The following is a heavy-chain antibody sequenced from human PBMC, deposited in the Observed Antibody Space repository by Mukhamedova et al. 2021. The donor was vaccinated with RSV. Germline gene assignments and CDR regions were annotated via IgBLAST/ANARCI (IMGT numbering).Heavy chain of an antibody. CDR3: ARIDFWSGPYYFYY. J-gene: IGHJ4*02. Sequence: GKALEWLAHIFSNDEKSYSTSLKSRLTISKDTSKSQVVLTMTNMDPVDTATYYCARIDFWSGPYYFYYWGQGTLVTVSS. D-gene: IGHD3-3*01. V-gene: IGHV2-26*01. CDR2: IFSNDEK.